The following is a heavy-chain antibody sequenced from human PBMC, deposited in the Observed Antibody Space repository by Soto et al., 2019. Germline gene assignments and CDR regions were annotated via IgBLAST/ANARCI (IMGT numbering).Heavy chain of an antibody. CDR1: GGSISSGGYY. D-gene: IGHD4-4*01. J-gene: IGHJ4*02. CDR3: ARVGATVTPYYFDY. Sequence: KPSETLSLTCTVSGGSISSGGYYWSWIRQHPGKGLEWIGYIYYSGSTYYNPSLKSRVTISVDTSKNQFSLKLSSVTAADTAVYYCARVGATVTPYYFDYWGQGTLVTVSS. V-gene: IGHV4-31*03. CDR2: IYYSGST.